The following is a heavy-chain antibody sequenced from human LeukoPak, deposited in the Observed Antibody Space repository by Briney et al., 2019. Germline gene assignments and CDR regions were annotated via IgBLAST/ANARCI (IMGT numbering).Heavy chain of an antibody. CDR3: ARRSGNFQADYNFDY. CDR2: IYPGGSDT. V-gene: IGHV5-51*01. Sequence: GESLKISFKGSGYIFTNYWIAWVRQMPGKGLEWMGIIYPGGSDTRYSPSFQGQVTISADKSISTAYLQWSSLKASDTAMYYCARRSGNFQADYNFDYWGQGTLVTVSS. D-gene: IGHD1-26*01. CDR1: GYIFTNYW. J-gene: IGHJ4*02.